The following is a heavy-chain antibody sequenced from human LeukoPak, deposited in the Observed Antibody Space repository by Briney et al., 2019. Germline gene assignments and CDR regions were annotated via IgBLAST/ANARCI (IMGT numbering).Heavy chain of an antibody. CDR2: IIPSFGTA. J-gene: IGHJ6*03. CDR3: ARESITMVRGVIITGYYYYYMDV. D-gene: IGHD3-10*01. Sequence: SVKVSCKASGGTFSSYAISWVRQAPGQGLEWMGGIIPSFGTANYAQKFQGRVTITADESTSTAYMELSSLRSEDTAVYYCARESITMVRGVIITGYYYYYMDVWGKGTTVTVSS. CDR1: GGTFSSYA. V-gene: IGHV1-69*13.